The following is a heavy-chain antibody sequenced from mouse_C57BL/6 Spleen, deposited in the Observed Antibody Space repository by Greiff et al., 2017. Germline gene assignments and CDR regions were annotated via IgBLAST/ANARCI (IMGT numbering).Heavy chain of an antibody. J-gene: IGHJ3*01. Sequence: VQLQQPGAELVMPGASVKLSCKASGYTFTSYWMHWVKQRPGKCLEWIGEIDPSDSYTNYNQKLQGKSTLTVDKSSSTAYMQLSSLTSEDAAVYYCARRGLFVPVGYYFAYWVQGTLVTVSS. V-gene: IGHV1-69*01. CDR2: IDPSDSYT. D-gene: IGHD2-3*01. CDR1: GYTFTSYW. CDR3: ARRGLFVPVGYYFAY.